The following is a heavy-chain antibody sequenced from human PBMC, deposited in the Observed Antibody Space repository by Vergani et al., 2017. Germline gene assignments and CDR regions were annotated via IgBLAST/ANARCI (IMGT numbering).Heavy chain of an antibody. Sequence: EVQLVESGGDLVQPGRSLRLSCTASGFTFGYFAMDWFSQAPGQGLEWVGGIRSKAYGQATIYAASVKGRFTISRDDSKSIAYLQMNNLQTEDTAMYYCVRDQVTMLRGSDALDIWGQGTMVTVSS. CDR2: IRSKAYGQAT. J-gene: IGHJ3*02. V-gene: IGHV3-49*03. CDR3: VRDQVTMLRGSDALDI. CDR1: GFTFGYFA. D-gene: IGHD3-10*01.